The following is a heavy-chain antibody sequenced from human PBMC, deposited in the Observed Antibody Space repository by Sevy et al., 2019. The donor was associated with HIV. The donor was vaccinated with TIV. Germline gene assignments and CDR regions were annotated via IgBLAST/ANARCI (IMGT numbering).Heavy chain of an antibody. D-gene: IGHD2-2*01. CDR1: GFTFSSYW. Sequence: GGSLRLSCAASGFTFSSYWLNWVRQAPGKGLEWVANIKQDGSERYYEDSVKGRFTISRDNAKNSLYLQMNSLRAEDTAVYYCARGSFCSSASCYSGGYHYWGQGTLVTVSS. CDR2: IKQDGSER. J-gene: IGHJ4*02. V-gene: IGHV3-7*01. CDR3: ARGSFCSSASCYSGGYHY.